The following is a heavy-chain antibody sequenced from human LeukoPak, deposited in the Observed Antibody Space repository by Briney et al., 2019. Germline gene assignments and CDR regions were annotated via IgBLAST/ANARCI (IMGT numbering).Heavy chain of an antibody. CDR3: ARVPYYYDSSGQGI. Sequence: SETLSLTCTVSGGSIGSGGYYWSWIRQHPGKGPEWIGYIYYSGSTYYNPSLKSRVTISVDTSKNQFSLKLSSVTAADTAVYYCARVPYYYDSSGQGIWGQGTMVTVSS. J-gene: IGHJ3*02. D-gene: IGHD3-22*01. V-gene: IGHV4-31*03. CDR2: IYYSGST. CDR1: GGSIGSGGYY.